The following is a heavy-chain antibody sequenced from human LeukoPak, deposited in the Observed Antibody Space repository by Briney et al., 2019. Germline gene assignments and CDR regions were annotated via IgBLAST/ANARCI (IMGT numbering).Heavy chain of an antibody. V-gene: IGHV3-30*18. CDR1: GFTFSSYG. D-gene: IGHD2-2*01. CDR3: AKEFRRGIIVVVPAAQPGIAAADNFDY. Sequence: GGSLRLSCAASGFTFSSYGMHWVRQAPGKGLEWVAVISYDGSNKYYADSVKGRFTISRDNSKNTLYLQMNSLRAEDTAVYYCAKEFRRGIIVVVPAAQPGIAAADNFDYWGQGTLVTVSS. J-gene: IGHJ4*02. CDR2: ISYDGSNK.